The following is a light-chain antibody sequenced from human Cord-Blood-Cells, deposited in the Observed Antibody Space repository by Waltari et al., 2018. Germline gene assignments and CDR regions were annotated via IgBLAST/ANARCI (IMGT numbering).Light chain of an antibody. V-gene: IGLV3-10*01. J-gene: IGLJ3*02. CDR3: YSTDSSGNHRV. CDR1: ALPKKY. Sequence: SYELTQPPSVSVSPGQTARLTCSGDALPKKYAYWYQQKSGQAPVLVICEDSKRPSGIPERFSGSSSGTMATLTISGAQVEDEADYYCYSTDSSGNHRVFGGGTKLTVL. CDR2: EDS.